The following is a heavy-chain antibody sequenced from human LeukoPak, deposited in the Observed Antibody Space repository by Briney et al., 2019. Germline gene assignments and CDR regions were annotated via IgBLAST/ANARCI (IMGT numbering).Heavy chain of an antibody. CDR3: ANVAEGRYFFYYMDV. V-gene: IGHV1-18*01. CDR1: TYSDNRFG. CDR2: ISAYNGIT. D-gene: IGHD2-15*01. Sequence: ASVKDSCKASTYSDNRFGISWVRQAPGQGLEWIGWISAYNGITNYAQKFQGRVTVTTDTSTSTAYMERRSLRADDTAVYYCANVAEGRYFFYYMDVWGKGTTVTVS. J-gene: IGHJ6*03.